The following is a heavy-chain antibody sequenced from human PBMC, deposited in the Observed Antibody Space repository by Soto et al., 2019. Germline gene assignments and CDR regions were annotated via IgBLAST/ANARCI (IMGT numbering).Heavy chain of an antibody. Sequence: GASVKVSCKASGGTFSSYAISWVRQAPGQGLEWMGGIIPIFGTANYAQKFQGRVTITADESTSTTYMELSSLRSEDTAVYYCARETTTVVSYGMDVWGQGTTVTVSS. D-gene: IGHD4-17*01. J-gene: IGHJ6*02. CDR3: ARETTTVVSYGMDV. V-gene: IGHV1-69*13. CDR2: IIPIFGTA. CDR1: GGTFSSYA.